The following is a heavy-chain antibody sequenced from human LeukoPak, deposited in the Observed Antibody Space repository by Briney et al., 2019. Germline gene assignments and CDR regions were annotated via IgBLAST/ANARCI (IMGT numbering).Heavy chain of an antibody. CDR2: IYYSGST. J-gene: IGHJ3*02. CDR3: ARGGRFGELGVDAFDI. Sequence: SETLSLTCTVSGGSISSYYWSWIRQPPGKVLEWIGYIYYSGSTNYNPSLKSRVTISVDTTKNQFSLKLSSVTAADTAVYYCARGGRFGELGVDAFDIWGQGTMVTVSS. V-gene: IGHV4-59*01. CDR1: GGSISSYY. D-gene: IGHD3-10*01.